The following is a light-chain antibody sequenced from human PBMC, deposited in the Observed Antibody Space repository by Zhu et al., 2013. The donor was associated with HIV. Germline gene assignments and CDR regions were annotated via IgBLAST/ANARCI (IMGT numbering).Light chain of an antibody. J-gene: IGKJ1*01. CDR2: GAS. CDR3: QQYNNWPRT. CDR1: QSVSSN. V-gene: IGKV3-15*01. Sequence: EIVMTQSPATLSVSPGERATLSCRASQSVSSNVAWYQQKPGQAPRLLIYGASTRATGIPARFSGSGSGTEFTLTISSLQSEDFAVYHCQQYNNWPRTFGQGTEGGN.